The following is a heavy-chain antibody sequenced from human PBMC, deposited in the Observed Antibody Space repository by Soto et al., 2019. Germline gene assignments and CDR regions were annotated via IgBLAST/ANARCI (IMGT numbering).Heavy chain of an antibody. V-gene: IGHV4-34*01. CDR1: GGSFSGYY. D-gene: IGHD3-9*01. Sequence: SETLSLTCAVYGGSFSGYYWSWIRQPPGKGLEWIGEINHSGSTNYNPSLKSRVTISVDTSKNQFSLKLSSVTAADTAVYYCARAGYDILTGYPSDAFDIWGQGTMVTVSS. J-gene: IGHJ3*02. CDR2: INHSGST. CDR3: ARAGYDILTGYPSDAFDI.